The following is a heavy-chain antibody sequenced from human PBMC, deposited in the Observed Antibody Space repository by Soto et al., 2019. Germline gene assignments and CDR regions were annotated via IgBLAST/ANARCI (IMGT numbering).Heavy chain of an antibody. CDR1: GFTFSSYE. Sequence: GGSLRLSCAASGFTFSSYEMDWVRQAPGKGLEWVSYISSSGSTIYYADSVKGRFTISRDNAKNSLYLQMNSLRAEDTAVYYCARVDSPVAYWGQGTLVTVSS. D-gene: IGHD3-22*01. CDR3: ARVDSPVAY. V-gene: IGHV3-48*03. J-gene: IGHJ4*02. CDR2: ISSSGSTI.